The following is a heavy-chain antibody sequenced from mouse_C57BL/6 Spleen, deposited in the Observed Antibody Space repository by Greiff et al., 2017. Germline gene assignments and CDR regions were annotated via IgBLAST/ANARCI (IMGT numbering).Heavy chain of an antibody. V-gene: IGHV5-9*01. CDR2: ISGGGGNT. CDR3: ARTTYAMEY. D-gene: IGHD2-12*01. CDR1: GFTFSSYT. Sequence: EVQVVESGGGLVKPGGSLKLSCAASGFTFSSYTKSWVRQTPEKRLEWVATISGGGGNTYYPDSVKGRFTISRDNAKNTLYLQMSSLRSEDTALYYCARTTYAMEYWGQGTSVTVSS. J-gene: IGHJ4*01.